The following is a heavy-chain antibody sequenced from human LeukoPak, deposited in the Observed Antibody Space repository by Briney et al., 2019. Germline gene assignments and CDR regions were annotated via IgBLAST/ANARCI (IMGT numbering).Heavy chain of an antibody. J-gene: IGHJ4*02. V-gene: IGHV3-20*04. Sequence: PGGSLRLSCAASGFTFDDYGMSWVRQAPGKGLEWVSGINWNGGSTGYANFVKGRFTISRDNAKNSLYLQMNSLRAEDTAVYYCARRYMATSAEDFDFWGQGTLVTVSS. CDR2: INWNGGST. CDR1: GFTFDDYG. CDR3: ARRYMATSAEDFDF. D-gene: IGHD3-16*02.